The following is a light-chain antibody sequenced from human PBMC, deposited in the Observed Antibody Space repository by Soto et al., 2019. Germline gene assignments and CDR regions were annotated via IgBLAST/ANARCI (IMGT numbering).Light chain of an antibody. V-gene: IGLV4-69*01. J-gene: IGLJ1*01. Sequence: QPVLTQSPSASASLGASVKLTCTLSSGHSSYAIAWHQQQPEKGPRYLMKLNSDGSHCKGDGIPDRFSGSSSGAERYLTISSLQSEDEADYYCQTWGTALYVFGTGTKVTVL. CDR2: LNSDGSH. CDR1: SGHSSYA. CDR3: QTWGTALYV.